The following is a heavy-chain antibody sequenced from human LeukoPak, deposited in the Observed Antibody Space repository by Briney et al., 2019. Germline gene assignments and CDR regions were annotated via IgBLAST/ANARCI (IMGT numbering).Heavy chain of an antibody. CDR2: ITTSSRSYT. Sequence: PGGSLRLSCAASGFAFSDYSMNWIRQAPGKGLEWVSSITTSSRSYTKYADSVKGRFTISRDNARNTLYLQTNSLRAEDTAVYYCARDYWYGSDYWGQGTLVTVSS. J-gene: IGHJ4*02. CDR3: ARDYWYGSDY. CDR1: GFAFSDYS. V-gene: IGHV3-11*05. D-gene: IGHD3-10*01.